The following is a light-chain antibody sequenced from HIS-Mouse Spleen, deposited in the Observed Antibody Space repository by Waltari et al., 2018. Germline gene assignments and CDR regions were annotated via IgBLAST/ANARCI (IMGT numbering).Light chain of an antibody. CDR2: EVS. J-gene: IGLJ2*01. CDR3: SSYTSSSTLVV. CDR1: SSDVGGYNY. V-gene: IGLV2-14*01. Sequence: QSALTQPASVSGSPGQSITISCTGTSSDVGGYNYVSWYQQHPGKAPKLMIYEVSNRPSGVSNPFSGSKSGNPASLTISGLQAEDEADYYCSSYTSSSTLVVFGGGTKLTVL.